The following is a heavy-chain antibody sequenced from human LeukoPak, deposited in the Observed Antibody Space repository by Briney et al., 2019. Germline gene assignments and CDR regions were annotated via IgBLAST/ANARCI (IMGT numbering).Heavy chain of an antibody. CDR2: ICGSGGST. Sequence: GGSLRLSCAASGFIFSSYAMSWVRQAPGKGLEWVSTICGSGGSTYYADPVKGRFTISRDNSKNTVYLQMNSLRAEATPLYYWAKDRSCIIEVCHGDFDYWGQGTLVTVSS. CDR1: GFIFSSYA. D-gene: IGHD2-8*01. J-gene: IGHJ4*02. CDR3: AKDRSCIIEVCHGDFDY. V-gene: IGHV3-23*01.